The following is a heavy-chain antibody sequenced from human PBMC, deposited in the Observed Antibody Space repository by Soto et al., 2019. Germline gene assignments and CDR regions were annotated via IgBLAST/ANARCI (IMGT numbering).Heavy chain of an antibody. Sequence: QVQLVESGGGVVQPGRSLRLSCAASGFSFSSYGMHWVRQAPGKGLEWVAVILDDGSDKDYTDVVKGRFTISRDNSKNSLYLEMNSLIAEDTAVYYCARDDDYGDNGLDYWGQGTVVTVSS. CDR1: GFSFSSYG. D-gene: IGHD4-17*01. CDR2: ILDDGSDK. V-gene: IGHV3-33*01. J-gene: IGHJ4*02. CDR3: ARDDDYGDNGLDY.